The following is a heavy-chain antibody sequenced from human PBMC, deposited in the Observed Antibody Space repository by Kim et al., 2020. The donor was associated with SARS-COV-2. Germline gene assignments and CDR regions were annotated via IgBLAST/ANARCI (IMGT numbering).Heavy chain of an antibody. V-gene: IGHV4-34*01. Sequence: LKSRVTISVDTSKNQFSLKLSSVTAADTAVYYCARGVGYCSSTSCQAFDYWGQGTLVTVSS. CDR3: ARGVGYCSSTSCQAFDY. D-gene: IGHD2-2*01. J-gene: IGHJ4*02.